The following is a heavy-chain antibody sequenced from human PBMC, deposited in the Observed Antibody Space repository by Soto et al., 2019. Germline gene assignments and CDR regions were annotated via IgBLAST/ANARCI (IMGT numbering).Heavy chain of an antibody. Sequence: ASVKVSCKASGYTFTVYYMHCVRQAPGQGLEWMGWINPKSGGTMYPQKFQGRVTMTWDTSISTAYMALTRLKSDDTAVYYCARDLAKGGGSAGFDYWGQGTLVTVSS. V-gene: IGHV1-2*02. CDR2: INPKSGGT. CDR1: GYTFTVYY. D-gene: IGHD1-26*01. J-gene: IGHJ4*02. CDR3: ARDLAKGGGSAGFDY.